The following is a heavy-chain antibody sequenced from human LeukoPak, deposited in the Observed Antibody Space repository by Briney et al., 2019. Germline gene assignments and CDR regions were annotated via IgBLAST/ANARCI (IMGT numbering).Heavy chain of an antibody. Sequence: GRSLRLSCAASGFTFTSYAMIWVRQAPGKGLEWVSAISGSGGSTYYADSVKGRFTISRDNSRNTLYLQMNSLRAEDTALYYCAKRAGGSGGVFDYWGQGTLVTVSS. J-gene: IGHJ4*02. D-gene: IGHD3-10*01. V-gene: IGHV3-23*01. CDR3: AKRAGGSGGVFDY. CDR2: ISGSGGST. CDR1: GFTFTSYA.